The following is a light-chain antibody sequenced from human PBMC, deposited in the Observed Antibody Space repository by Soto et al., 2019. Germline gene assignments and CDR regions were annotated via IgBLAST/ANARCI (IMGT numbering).Light chain of an antibody. CDR2: GAS. J-gene: IGKJ1*01. CDR1: QSVDSTF. V-gene: IGKV3-20*01. Sequence: EIVLTQSPGSLSLSPGERATLSCRASQSVDSTFFAWYQKKPGQAPRLLIYGASKRATGVPDRFSGSGSGTDFTHTISRLEPEDFAVYYCQQYMTSVTFGQGTKVEI. CDR3: QQYMTSVT.